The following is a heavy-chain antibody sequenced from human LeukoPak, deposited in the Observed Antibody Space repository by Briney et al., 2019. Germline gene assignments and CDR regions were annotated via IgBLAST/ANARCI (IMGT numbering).Heavy chain of an antibody. CDR2: INQDGGEK. D-gene: IGHD2-2*01. Sequence: GGSLRLSCAASGFTFSSYWMSWVRQAPGKGLEWVANINQDGGEKYYVDPVKGRFAISRDNAKNSLYLQMNSLRAEDTAVYHCATGRSCTTCYLPDYWGQGTLVTVSS. CDR1: GFTFSSYW. CDR3: ATGRSCTTCYLPDY. V-gene: IGHV3-7*01. J-gene: IGHJ4*02.